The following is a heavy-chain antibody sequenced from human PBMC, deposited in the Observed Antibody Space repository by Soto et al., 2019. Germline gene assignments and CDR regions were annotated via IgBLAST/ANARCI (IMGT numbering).Heavy chain of an antibody. Sequence: QLQLVQSGAEVKKPGSSVKVSCKASGGTFSRNAISWVRQAPGQGPEWMGGIVPIFGTPNYAQKFRGRVSITADNSTNSVNMVLNSLTSEDTATYYCAREMASGYSRTWFDPWGQGTLVTVSS. D-gene: IGHD2-21*01. V-gene: IGHV1-69*06. CDR2: IVPIFGTP. CDR1: GGTFSRNA. J-gene: IGHJ5*02. CDR3: AREMASGYSRTWFDP.